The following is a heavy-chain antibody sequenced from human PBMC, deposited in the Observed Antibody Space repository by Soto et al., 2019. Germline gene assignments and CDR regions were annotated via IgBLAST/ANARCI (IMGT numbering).Heavy chain of an antibody. Sequence: EVQLVESGGGLVKPGGSLRLSCAASGFTFSSYSMNWVRQAPGKGLEWDSSISSSSSYIYYADSVKGRFTISRDNAKNSLYLQMNSLRAEDTAVYYCARRYSSSWSVDYWGQGTLVTVSS. CDR2: ISSSSSYI. CDR1: GFTFSSYS. D-gene: IGHD6-13*01. J-gene: IGHJ4*02. CDR3: ARRYSSSWSVDY. V-gene: IGHV3-21*01.